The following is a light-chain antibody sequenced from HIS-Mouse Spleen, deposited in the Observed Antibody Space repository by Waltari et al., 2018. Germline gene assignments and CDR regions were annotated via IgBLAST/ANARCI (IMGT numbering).Light chain of an antibody. Sequence: QSALTQPASVSGSPGQSITISCTGTSSDVGGYNSVSWYQQHPGKAPKLMIYEVSNRPSGVSNRFSGSKSGNTASLTISGLQAEDEADYYCSSYTSSSRVFGGGTKLTVL. CDR2: EVS. J-gene: IGLJ3*02. CDR1: SSDVGGYNS. V-gene: IGLV2-14*01. CDR3: SSYTSSSRV.